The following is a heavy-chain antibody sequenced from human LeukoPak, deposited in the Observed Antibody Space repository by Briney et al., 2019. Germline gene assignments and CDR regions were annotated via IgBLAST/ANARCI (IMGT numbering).Heavy chain of an antibody. J-gene: IGHJ4*02. V-gene: IGHV3-7*01. CDR1: GFLFSNYW. CDR2: IKPDGTEK. CDR3: ASSGSYRFDY. D-gene: IGHD1-26*01. Sequence: GGSLRLSCAASGFLFSNYWMSWVRQAPGKGLEWVANIKPDGTEKYYVDSLKGRFTISRDNAKNSLYLQLNSLRDEDTAVYYCASSGSYRFDYWGQGTLVTVSS.